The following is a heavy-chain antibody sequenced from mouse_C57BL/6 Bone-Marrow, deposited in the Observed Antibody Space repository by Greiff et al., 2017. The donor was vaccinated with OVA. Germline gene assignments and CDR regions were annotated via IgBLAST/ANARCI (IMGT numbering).Heavy chain of an antibody. CDR3: ARWTMITTAFAY. CDR2: ISDGGSYT. V-gene: IGHV5-4*03. Sequence: EVKLQESGGGLVKPGGSLKLSCAASGFTFSSYAMSWVRQTPEKRLEWVATISDGGSYTYYPANLKSRFTIPRDNAKNNLYLQMSHLKCEDTAMYYCARWTMITTAFAYWGQGTLVTVSA. CDR1: GFTFSSYA. D-gene: IGHD2-4*01. J-gene: IGHJ3*01.